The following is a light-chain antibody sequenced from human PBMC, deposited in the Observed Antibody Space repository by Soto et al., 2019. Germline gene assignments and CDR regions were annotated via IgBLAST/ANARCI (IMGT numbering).Light chain of an antibody. Sequence: QPVLTQPPSASGSPGQSVTISCTGTISDVGAYNYVSWYQRHPGKAPKLLIYEVSKRPSGVPDRFSGSKSANTASLTVSGLQVEDEADYYCSSFEASNNLLFGGGTKLTVL. CDR2: EVS. CDR3: SSFEASNNLL. CDR1: ISDVGAYNY. J-gene: IGLJ2*01. V-gene: IGLV2-8*01.